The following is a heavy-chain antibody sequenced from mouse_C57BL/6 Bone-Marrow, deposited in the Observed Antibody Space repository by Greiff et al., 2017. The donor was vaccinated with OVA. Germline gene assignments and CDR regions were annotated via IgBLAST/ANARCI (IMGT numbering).Heavy chain of an antibody. CDR3: TTDYYAPAWFAY. CDR2: IDPENGDT. CDR1: GFNIKDDY. Sequence: VQLQQSGAELVRPGASVKLSCTASGFNIKDDYMHWVKQRPEQGLEWIGWIDPENGDTEYASKFQGKATITADTSSNTAYLQLSSLTSEDTAVYYCTTDYYAPAWFAYWGQGTLVTVSA. D-gene: IGHD2-1*01. J-gene: IGHJ3*01. V-gene: IGHV14-4*01.